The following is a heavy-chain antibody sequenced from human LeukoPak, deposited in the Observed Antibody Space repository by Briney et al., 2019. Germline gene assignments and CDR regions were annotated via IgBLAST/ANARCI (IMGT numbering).Heavy chain of an antibody. D-gene: IGHD6-19*01. CDR1: GFTFSSYS. V-gene: IGHV3-48*01. CDR2: ISSSSSTI. Sequence: GGSLRLSCAASGFTFSSYSMNWVRQAPGKGLEWVSYISSSSSTIYYADSVKGRFTISRDNAKNSLYLQMNSLRAEDTAVYYCAKMGNPRGIAMAGPDPNFDYWGQGTLVTVSS. CDR3: AKMGNPRGIAMAGPDPNFDY. J-gene: IGHJ4*02.